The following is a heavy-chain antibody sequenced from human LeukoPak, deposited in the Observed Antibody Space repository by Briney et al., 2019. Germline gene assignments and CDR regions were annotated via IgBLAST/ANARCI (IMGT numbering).Heavy chain of an antibody. Sequence: ASVRVSCKASVYTFTGYYIHCVRQAPGQGLEWRGWINPSSGGTYYAQSFQGRVTMTRDTSISTAYMELSRLRSDDTAVYYCARAALGVWFGEPLGGPTEYWGQGTLVTVSS. D-gene: IGHD3-10*01. J-gene: IGHJ4*02. CDR1: VYTFTGYY. CDR3: ARAALGVWFGEPLGGPTEY. CDR2: INPSSGGT. V-gene: IGHV1-2*02.